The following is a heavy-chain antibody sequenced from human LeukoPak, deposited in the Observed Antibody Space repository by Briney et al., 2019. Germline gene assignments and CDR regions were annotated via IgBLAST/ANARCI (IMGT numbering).Heavy chain of an antibody. CDR2: ISYDGSNK. CDR1: GFTFSSYG. V-gene: IGHV3-30*18. D-gene: IGHD3-22*01. CDR3: AEGYYYDSSGYYYQSY. Sequence: GRSLRLSCAASGFTFSSYGMHWVRQAPGKGLEWVAVISYDGSNKYYADSVKGRFTISRDNSKNTLYLQMNGLRAEDTAVYYCAEGYYYDSSGYYYQSYWGQGTLVTVSS. J-gene: IGHJ4*02.